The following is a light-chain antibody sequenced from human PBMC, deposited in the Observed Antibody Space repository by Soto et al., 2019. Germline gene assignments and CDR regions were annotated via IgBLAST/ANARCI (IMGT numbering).Light chain of an antibody. CDR3: QAWDSSLYVV. J-gene: IGLJ2*01. CDR1: KMGDKY. V-gene: IGLV3-1*01. CDR2: QDT. Sequence: SYEVTQPPSLSVSPGHTASFTCSGDKMGDKYAWWYQQKPGQSPVLVIYQDTKRPSGIPERFSGSASGNTATLTIRGTQAVDEADYYCQAWDSSLYVVFGGGTKLTVL.